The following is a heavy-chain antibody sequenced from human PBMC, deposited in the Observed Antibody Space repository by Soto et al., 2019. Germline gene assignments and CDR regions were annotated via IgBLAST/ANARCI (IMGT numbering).Heavy chain of an antibody. Sequence: GGSLRLSCAASEFTFTTYRMAWVRQAPGKGLEWVSSTGGIGGVTYYADSVKGRFTISRDNSKNTVYLQLSSLRAEDTALYYCAKMSGYGSGSIFFDYWGQGTLVTVSS. CDR3: AKMSGYGSGSIFFDY. CDR2: TGGIGGVT. CDR1: EFTFTTYR. V-gene: IGHV3-23*01. J-gene: IGHJ4*02. D-gene: IGHD3-10*01.